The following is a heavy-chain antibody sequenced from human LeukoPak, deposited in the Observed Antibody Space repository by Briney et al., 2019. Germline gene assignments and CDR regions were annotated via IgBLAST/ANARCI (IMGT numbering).Heavy chain of an antibody. CDR3: ASSKAVADFDY. Sequence: PSETLSLTCTVSGGSISSYYWSWIRQPPGKGLEWIGYIYYSGSTNYNPSLKSRVTISVDTSKNQFSLKLSSVTAADTAVYYCASSKAVADFDYWGRGTLVTVSS. J-gene: IGHJ4*02. V-gene: IGHV4-59*12. CDR1: GGSISSYY. CDR2: IYYSGST. D-gene: IGHD6-19*01.